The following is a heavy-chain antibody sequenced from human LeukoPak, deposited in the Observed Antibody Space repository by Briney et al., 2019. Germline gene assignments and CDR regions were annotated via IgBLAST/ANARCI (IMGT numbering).Heavy chain of an antibody. D-gene: IGHD1-26*01. CDR2: ISPDGSDT. V-gene: IGHV3-74*01. J-gene: IGHJ4*02. CDR1: GFTLSSYW. CDR3: TRGGSGSYGRFEY. Sequence: TGGSLRLSCAASGFTLSSYWMHWVRQVPGEGLVWVSRISPDGSDTNYADSVKGRFTISRDNTKNTLYLQMNSLRDEDTAVYYCTRGGSGSYGRFEYWGQGTLVIVSS.